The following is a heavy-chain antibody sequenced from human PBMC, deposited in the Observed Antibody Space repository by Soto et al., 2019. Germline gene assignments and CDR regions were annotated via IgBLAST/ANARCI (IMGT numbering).Heavy chain of an antibody. CDR2: INAGNGNT. CDR3: ASVYVSGSYRVLDY. CDR1: GYTFTSYA. D-gene: IGHD3-16*02. Sequence: QVQLVQSGAEVKKPGASVKVSCKASGYTFTSYAMHWVRQAPGQRLEWMGWINAGNGNTKYSQKFQGRVTITRDTSESTAYMELSSLRSEDTAVDYCASVYVSGSYRVLDYWGQGTLVTVSS. V-gene: IGHV1-3*01. J-gene: IGHJ4*02.